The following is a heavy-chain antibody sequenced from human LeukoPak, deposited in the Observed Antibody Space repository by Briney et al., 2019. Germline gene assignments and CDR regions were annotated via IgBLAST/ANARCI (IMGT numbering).Heavy chain of an antibody. V-gene: IGHV4-39*01. CDR1: GGSISSSSYY. D-gene: IGHD2-8*01. CDR2: MSSSGRT. Sequence: PSETLSLTCTVSGGSISSSSYYWGWIRQPPGKGLEWIGSMSSSGRTFYNPSLKSRVTISIDSSKNQFSLWLTSVTAADTAVYYCARHFDCSNGACKDYWGQGTLVTVSP. J-gene: IGHJ4*02. CDR3: ARHFDCSNGACKDY.